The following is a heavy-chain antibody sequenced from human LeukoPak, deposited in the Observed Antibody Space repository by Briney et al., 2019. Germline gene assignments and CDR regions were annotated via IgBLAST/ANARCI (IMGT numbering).Heavy chain of an antibody. J-gene: IGHJ3*02. V-gene: IGHV4-61*02. CDR1: GGSISSGSYY. D-gene: IGHD3-10*01. Sequence: PSETLSLTCTVSGGSISSGSYYWSWIRQPAGKGLEWIGRFYTSGSTNYNPSLKSRVTISVDTSKNQFSLKLSSVTAADTAVYYCARQDGSGVDAFDIWGQGTMVTVSS. CDR3: ARQDGSGVDAFDI. CDR2: FYTSGST.